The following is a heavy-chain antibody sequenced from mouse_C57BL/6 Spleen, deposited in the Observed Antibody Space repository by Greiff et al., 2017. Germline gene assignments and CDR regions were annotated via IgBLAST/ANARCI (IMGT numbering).Heavy chain of an antibody. CDR1: GYTFTSYW. V-gene: IGHV1-52*01. CDR3: ARRDSNEYFDV. D-gene: IGHD2-5*01. CDR2: IDPSDSET. Sequence: VQLQQPGAELVRPGSSVKLSCKASGYTFTSYWMHWVKQRPIQGLEWIGNIDPSDSETHYNQKFKDKATLTVYKSSSTAYMQLSSLTSEDSAVYYCARRDSNEYFDVWGTGTTVTVSS. J-gene: IGHJ1*03.